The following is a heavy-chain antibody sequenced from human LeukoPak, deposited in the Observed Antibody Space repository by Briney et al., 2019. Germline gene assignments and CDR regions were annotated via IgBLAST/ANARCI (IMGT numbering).Heavy chain of an antibody. CDR2: IYYSGST. J-gene: IGHJ6*02. V-gene: IGHV4-4*02. CDR1: GDSISSSQW. D-gene: IGHD2/OR15-2a*01. Sequence: PSETLSLTCAVSGDSISSSQWWSWVRQPPGKGLEWIGNIYYSGSTYYSPSLTSRVTVSVDTSENQFSLKLSSVTAADTAVYYCARAHSIASYYYGVDVWGQGTTVTVSS. CDR3: ARAHSIASYYYGVDV.